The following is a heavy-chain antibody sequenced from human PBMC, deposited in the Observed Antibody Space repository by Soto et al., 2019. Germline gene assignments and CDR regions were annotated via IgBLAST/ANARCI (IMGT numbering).Heavy chain of an antibody. CDR1: GFTFSSYS. J-gene: IGHJ6*02. CDR3: AREYDFWGGYSKRTYYYYGMDV. D-gene: IGHD3-3*01. V-gene: IGHV3-21*01. Sequence: PGGSLRLSCAASGFTFSSYSMNWVRQAPGKGLEWVSSISSSSSYIYYADSVKGRFTISRDNAKNSLYLQMNSLRAEDTAVYYYAREYDFWGGYSKRTYYYYGMDVWGQGTKVTVSS. CDR2: ISSSSSYI.